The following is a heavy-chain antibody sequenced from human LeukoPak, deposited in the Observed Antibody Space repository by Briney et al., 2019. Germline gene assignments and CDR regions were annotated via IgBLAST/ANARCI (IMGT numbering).Heavy chain of an antibody. V-gene: IGHV3-64*01. Sequence: GGSLRLSCVASGFTFSSYAMHWVRQAPGKGLEYVSAISSNGGSTYYANSVKGRFTISRDNSKSTLYLQMGSLRAEDMAVYYCARARDDFWSYYYYYMDVWGKGTTVIVSS. CDR2: ISSNGGST. D-gene: IGHD3-3*01. J-gene: IGHJ6*03. CDR3: ARARDDFWSYYYYYMDV. CDR1: GFTFSSYA.